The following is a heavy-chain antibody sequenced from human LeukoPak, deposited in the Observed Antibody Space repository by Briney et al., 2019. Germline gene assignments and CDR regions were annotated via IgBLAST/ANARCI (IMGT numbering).Heavy chain of an antibody. CDR3: AKDPQGSGYGDSFYYYGMDV. D-gene: IGHD4-17*01. Sequence: GGSLRLSCAASGFTFSSYAMSWVRQAPGKGLEWVSAISGSGGSTYYADSVKGRFTISRDNSKSTLYLQMNSLRAEDTAVYYCAKDPQGSGYGDSFYYYGMDVWGQGTTVAVSS. CDR1: GFTFSSYA. V-gene: IGHV3-23*01. CDR2: ISGSGGST. J-gene: IGHJ6*02.